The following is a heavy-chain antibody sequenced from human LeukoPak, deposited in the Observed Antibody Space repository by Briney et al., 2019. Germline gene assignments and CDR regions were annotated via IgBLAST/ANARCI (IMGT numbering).Heavy chain of an antibody. D-gene: IGHD2-15*01. J-gene: IGHJ4*02. Sequence: SETLSLTCTVSGGSISSYYWSWIRQPPGKGLEWIAYIYYSGSTNYNPSLKSRVTISVDTSKNQFSLKLSSVTAADTAVYYCASTGVVAAKDDYWGQGTLVTVSS. CDR1: GGSISSYY. V-gene: IGHV4-59*12. CDR3: ASTGVVAAKDDY. CDR2: IYYSGST.